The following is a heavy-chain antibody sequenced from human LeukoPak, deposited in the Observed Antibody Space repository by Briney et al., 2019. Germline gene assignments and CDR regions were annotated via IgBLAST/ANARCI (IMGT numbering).Heavy chain of an antibody. CDR1: GYTFTGYY. CDR3: ARAAGGIVVVPAAPADY. D-gene: IGHD2-2*01. Sequence: ASVKVSCKASGYTFTGYYMHWVRQAPGQGLEWMGWINPNSGGTNYAQKFQGRVTMTRDTSISTAYMELSRLRSDDTAVYYCARAAGGIVVVPAAPADYWGQGTLVTVSS. V-gene: IGHV1-2*02. CDR2: INPNSGGT. J-gene: IGHJ4*02.